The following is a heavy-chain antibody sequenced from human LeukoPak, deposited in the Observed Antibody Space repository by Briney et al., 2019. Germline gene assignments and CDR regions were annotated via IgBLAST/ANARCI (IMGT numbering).Heavy chain of an antibody. CDR2: IYSTGST. V-gene: IGHV4-61*08. Sequence: SETLSLTCAVSGGSVGSGGHFCSWIRQPPGKGLEWIGYIYSTGSTNYNPSLKSRITMSVDTSKNQFSLKLSSVIAADTAVYYCARTKSQSGSYRYYFDSWGQGTLVTVSS. J-gene: IGHJ4*02. CDR1: GGSVGSGGHF. D-gene: IGHD1-26*01. CDR3: ARTKSQSGSYRYYFDS.